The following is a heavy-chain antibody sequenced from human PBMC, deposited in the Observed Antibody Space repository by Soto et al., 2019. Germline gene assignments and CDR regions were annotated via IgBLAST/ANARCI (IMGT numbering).Heavy chain of an antibody. V-gene: IGHV3-15*01. CDR2: ISSITDGGTT. CDR1: GFTFYKAS. CDR3: TTAPTTVYYHGMDV. D-gene: IGHD4-4*01. J-gene: IGHJ6*02. Sequence: PGGSLRLSCAASGFTFYKASMSWVRQAPGKGLEWVGRISSITDGGTTDDAAPVKGRFTISRDDSKNTLYLQMNSLKTEDTAVYYCTTAPTTVYYHGMDVWGQGTTVTVSS.